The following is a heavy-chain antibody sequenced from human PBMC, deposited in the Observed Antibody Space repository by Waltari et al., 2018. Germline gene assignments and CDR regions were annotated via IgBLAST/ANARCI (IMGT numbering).Heavy chain of an antibody. J-gene: IGHJ4*02. Sequence: VQLQESGPGLVKPSQTLSLTCTVSGGSISSGGYYWSWIRQHPGKGLEWVANIKQDGSEKYYVDSVKGRFTISRDNAKNSLYLQMNSLRAEDTAVYYCARDRRGRGLDWGQGTLVTVSS. CDR2: IKQDGSEK. D-gene: IGHD1-26*01. CDR1: GGSISSGGYY. CDR3: ARDRRGRGLD. V-gene: IGHV3-7*01.